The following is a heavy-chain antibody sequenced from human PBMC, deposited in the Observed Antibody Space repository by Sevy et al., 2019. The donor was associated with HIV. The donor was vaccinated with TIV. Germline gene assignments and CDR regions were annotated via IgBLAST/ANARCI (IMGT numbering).Heavy chain of an antibody. CDR2: LWYDGSNI. V-gene: IGHV3-33*01. CDR1: GFTFSSHG. D-gene: IGHD3-3*01. Sequence: GGSLRLTCAASGFTFSSHGMHWVRRAPGKGPEWVAVLWYDGSNIDYADSAKGRFTISRDNSKNKLYLQMYSLRPEDTAVYYCARESTHDFWSGYWGYLDYWDQGTLVTVSS. J-gene: IGHJ4*02. CDR3: ARESTHDFWSGYWGYLDY.